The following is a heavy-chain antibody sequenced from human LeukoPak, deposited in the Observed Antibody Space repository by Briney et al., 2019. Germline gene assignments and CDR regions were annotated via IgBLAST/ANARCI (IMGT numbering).Heavy chain of an antibody. CDR1: GFTFNNFW. CDR2: IKQDGSEK. J-gene: IGHJ4*02. CDR3: AKENY. Sequence: GGSLRLSCAASGFTFNNFWMSWVRQAPGKGLEWVANIKQDGSEKHYVDSAKGRFTISRDNAKNSLYLQMNSLRAEDTAVYYCAKENYWGQGTLVTVSS. V-gene: IGHV3-7*01.